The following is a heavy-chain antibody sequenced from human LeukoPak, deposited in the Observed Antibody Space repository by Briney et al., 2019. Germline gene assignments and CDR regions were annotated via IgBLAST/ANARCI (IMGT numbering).Heavy chain of an antibody. J-gene: IGHJ6*03. V-gene: IGHV4-4*07. CDR2: IYTSGST. D-gene: IGHD2-2*01. Sequence: SETLSLTYTVSGDSLNGYYWGWIRQPAGKGLEWIGRIYTSGSTNHNPSLKSRVTISVDTSKNQFSLKLSSVTAADTALYYCARDSLLPSAMGYYYMDVWGKGTTVTVSS. CDR3: ARDSLLPSAMGYYYMDV. CDR1: GDSLNGYY.